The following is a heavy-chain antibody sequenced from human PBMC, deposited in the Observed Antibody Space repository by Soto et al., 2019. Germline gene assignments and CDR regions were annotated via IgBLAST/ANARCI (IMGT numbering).Heavy chain of an antibody. CDR3: ARERGRLRMGVYWFDP. CDR2: IWYDGSNK. J-gene: IGHJ5*02. D-gene: IGHD2-15*01. Sequence: GGSLRLSCAASGFTFSSYGMHRVRQAPGKGLEWVAVIWYDGSNKYYADSVKGRFTISRDNSKNTLYLQMNSLRAEDTAVYYCARERGRLRMGVYWFDPWGQGTLVTVSS. CDR1: GFTFSSYG. V-gene: IGHV3-33*01.